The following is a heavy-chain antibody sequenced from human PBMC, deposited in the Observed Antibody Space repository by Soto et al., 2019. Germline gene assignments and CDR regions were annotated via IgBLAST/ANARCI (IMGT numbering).Heavy chain of an antibody. V-gene: IGHV1-69*01. CDR2: IIPIFGTA. D-gene: IGHD3-3*01. CDR3: ARNFGVVTPAYYGMDV. Sequence: QVQLVQSGAEVKKRGSSVKVSCKASGGTFSSYAISWVRQAPGQGLEWMGGIIPIFGTANYAQKFQGRVTITTDESTSTAYMELSSLRSEDTAVYYCARNFGVVTPAYYGMDVWGQGTTVTVSS. CDR1: GGTFSSYA. J-gene: IGHJ6*02.